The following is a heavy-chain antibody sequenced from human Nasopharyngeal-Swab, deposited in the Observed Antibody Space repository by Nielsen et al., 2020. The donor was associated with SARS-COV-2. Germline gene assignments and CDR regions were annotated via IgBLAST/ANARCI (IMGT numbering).Heavy chain of an antibody. J-gene: IGHJ4*02. V-gene: IGHV4-34*01. D-gene: IGHD6-6*01. CDR1: GGSFSGYY. Sequence: SETLSLTCAVYGGSFSGYYWSWIRQPPGKGLEWIGEINHSGSTNYNPSLKSRVTISVDMSKNQFSLKLSSVTAADTAVYYCAREYSSSSALLDYWGQGTLVTVSS. CDR2: INHSGST. CDR3: AREYSSSSALLDY.